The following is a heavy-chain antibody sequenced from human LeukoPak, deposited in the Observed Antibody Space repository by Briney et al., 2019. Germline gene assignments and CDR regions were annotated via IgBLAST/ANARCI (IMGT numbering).Heavy chain of an antibody. CDR2: IYSGGDT. V-gene: IGHV3-66*01. Sequence: PGGSLRLSCAASGFTVTSTSMSWVRQAPGKGLEWVSVIYSGGDTYYADSVKDRFTASRDNSKNTLFLQMNSLRAEDTAVYYCTRDGSGSQGFWGQGTLVTVSS. D-gene: IGHD3-10*01. CDR1: GFTVTSTS. CDR3: TRDGSGSQGF. J-gene: IGHJ4*02.